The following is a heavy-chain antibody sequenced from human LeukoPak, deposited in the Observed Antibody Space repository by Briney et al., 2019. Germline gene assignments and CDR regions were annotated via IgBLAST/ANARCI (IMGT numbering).Heavy chain of an antibody. D-gene: IGHD3-22*01. V-gene: IGHV4-34*01. CDR2: INHSGST. Sequence: PSETLSLTCAVYGGSFSGYYWSWIRQPPGKGLEWIGEINHSGSTNYNPSLKSRVTISVDTSKNQFSLKLSSVTAADTAVYYCARGGMYYYDSYNWFDPWGQGTLVTVSS. CDR3: ARGGMYYYDSYNWFDP. J-gene: IGHJ5*02. CDR1: GGSFSGYY.